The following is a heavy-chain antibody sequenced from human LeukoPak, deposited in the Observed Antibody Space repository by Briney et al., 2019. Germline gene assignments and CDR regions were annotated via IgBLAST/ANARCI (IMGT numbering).Heavy chain of an antibody. Sequence: PSETLSLTCIVSGDSISSHYWSWIRQPAGKGLEWIGRIYTSGSTNYNPSLRSRVTMSVDTSKNQFSLKLSSVTAADTAVYYCARXXYXXXXXADYXXXGXLVTVS. CDR2: IYTSGST. V-gene: IGHV4-4*07. J-gene: IGHJ4*02. CDR3: ARXXYXXXXXADY. CDR1: GDSISSHY.